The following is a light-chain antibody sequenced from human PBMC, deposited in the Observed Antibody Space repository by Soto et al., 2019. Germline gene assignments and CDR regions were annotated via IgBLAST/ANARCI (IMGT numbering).Light chain of an antibody. CDR3: QQYNNWPRT. CDR1: QSVSSY. Sequence: EIVMTQSPATLSVSRGERATLPCRASQSVSSYLDWYQQKPGQAPSLLIYGASTRATGIPARFSGSGSGTEFTLTIGSLQSEDFAVYYCQQYNNWPRTFGQGTKV. J-gene: IGKJ1*01. V-gene: IGKV3-15*01. CDR2: GAS.